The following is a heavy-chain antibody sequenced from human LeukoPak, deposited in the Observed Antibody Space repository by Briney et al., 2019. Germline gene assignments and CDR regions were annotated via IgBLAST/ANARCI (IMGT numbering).Heavy chain of an antibody. CDR2: IYYSGST. Sequence: PSETLSLTCTVSGVSISSYYWSWIRQPPGKGLEWIGYIYYSGSTNYNPSLKSRVTISVDTSKNQFSLKLSSVTAADTAVYYCARGYCSGGSCYDLSYFDYWGQGTLVTVSS. D-gene: IGHD2-15*01. V-gene: IGHV4-59*01. J-gene: IGHJ4*02. CDR1: GVSISSYY. CDR3: ARGYCSGGSCYDLSYFDY.